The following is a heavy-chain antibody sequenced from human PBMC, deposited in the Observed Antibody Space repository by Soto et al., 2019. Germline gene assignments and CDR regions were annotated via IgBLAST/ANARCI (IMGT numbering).Heavy chain of an antibody. J-gene: IGHJ4*02. CDR2: INHSGST. CDR1: GGSFSGYY. Sequence: PSETLPLTCAVYGGSFSGYYWSWIRQPPGKGLEWIGEINHSGSTNYNPSLKSRVTISVDTSKNQFSLKLSSVTAADTAVYYCARVGLNWNYAFDYWGQGTLVTVSS. CDR3: ARVGLNWNYAFDY. D-gene: IGHD1-7*01. V-gene: IGHV4-34*01.